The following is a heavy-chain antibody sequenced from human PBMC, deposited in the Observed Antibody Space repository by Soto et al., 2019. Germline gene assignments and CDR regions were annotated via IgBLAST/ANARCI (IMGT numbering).Heavy chain of an antibody. CDR3: ARGVGSGSYYNQYNWFDP. Sequence: QVQLVQSGGEVKKPGASVKVSCKASGYTFTNYGISWVRQAPGQGLEWMGWINVYNGNTKYAQKVQGRVTMTTDTSTGTGYMELRSLRSDDTAVYYCARGVGSGSYYNQYNWFDPWGQGTLVTVSS. D-gene: IGHD3-10*01. CDR2: INVYNGNT. V-gene: IGHV1-18*01. J-gene: IGHJ5*02. CDR1: GYTFTNYG.